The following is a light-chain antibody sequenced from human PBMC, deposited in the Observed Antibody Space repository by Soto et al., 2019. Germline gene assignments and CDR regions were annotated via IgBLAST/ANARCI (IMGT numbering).Light chain of an antibody. CDR1: SSDVGGYDY. V-gene: IGLV2-14*01. CDR3: SSYTSSNTLVV. J-gene: IGLJ2*01. Sequence: QSVLTQPASVSGSPGQSITISCTGTSSDVGGYDYVSWYQQHPGKAPKLMVYEVTKRPSGVSTRFSGSKSGNTASLTISGLQSEDESDYFCSSYTSSNTLVVFGSGTKVTVL. CDR2: EVT.